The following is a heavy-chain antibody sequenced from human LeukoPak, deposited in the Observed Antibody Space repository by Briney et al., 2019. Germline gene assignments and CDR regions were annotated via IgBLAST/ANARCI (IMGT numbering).Heavy chain of an antibody. CDR1: GFTFSSYS. D-gene: IGHD1-26*01. CDR3: ARDLVAGATSLDFDY. Sequence: NPGGSLRLSCAASGFTFSSYSMNWVRQAPGKGLEWVSSISSSSSYIYYADSVKGRFTISRDNAKNSLYLQMNSLRAEDTAAYYCARDLVAGATSLDFDYWGQGTLVTVSS. J-gene: IGHJ4*02. CDR2: ISSSSSYI. V-gene: IGHV3-21*01.